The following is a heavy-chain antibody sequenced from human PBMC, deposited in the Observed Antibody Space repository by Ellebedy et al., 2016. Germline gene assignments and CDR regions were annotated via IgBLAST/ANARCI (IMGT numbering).Heavy chain of an antibody. Sequence: GGSLRLSCAASGFTFSSYGMHWVRQAPDKGLEWVAVIWFDGSHKYCVDSVKGRFTISRDNSKNTLYLQMSSLRADDTAIYYCAKDRSPTMIALDFWGQGTLVTVSS. CDR2: IWFDGSHK. D-gene: IGHD3-22*01. CDR3: AKDRSPTMIALDF. V-gene: IGHV3-33*06. J-gene: IGHJ4*02. CDR1: GFTFSSYG.